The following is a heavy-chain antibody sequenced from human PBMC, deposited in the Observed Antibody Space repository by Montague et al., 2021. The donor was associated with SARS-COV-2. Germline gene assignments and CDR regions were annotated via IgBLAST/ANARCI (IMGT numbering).Heavy chain of an antibody. CDR3: VRGGDYTGYGRVDY. CDR1: GGSISTGSYY. V-gene: IGHV4-39*01. Sequence: SETLSLTCSFSGGSISTGSYYWGWIRQPPRKGLEWIVSIYYSGDTYYNPSLKSRVTISVDTSKNQFSLRLSSVTAADTAVYYCVRGGDYTGYGRVDYGGQGTLVIVSS. J-gene: IGHJ4*02. CDR2: IYYSGDT. D-gene: IGHD4-17*01.